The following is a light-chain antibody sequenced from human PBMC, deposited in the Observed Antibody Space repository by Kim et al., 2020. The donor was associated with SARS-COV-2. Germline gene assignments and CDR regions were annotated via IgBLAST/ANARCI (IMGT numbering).Light chain of an antibody. J-gene: IGLJ3*02. Sequence: RPTATLTCTGNTNNVGNRGAAWLQQHQGHPPKLLSYRNNNRPSGISERFSASRSGSTASLTITGLQPEDEADYYCSAWDSALSAWVFGGGTKVTVL. CDR3: SAWDSALSAWV. CDR1: TNNVGNRG. V-gene: IGLV10-54*04. CDR2: RNN.